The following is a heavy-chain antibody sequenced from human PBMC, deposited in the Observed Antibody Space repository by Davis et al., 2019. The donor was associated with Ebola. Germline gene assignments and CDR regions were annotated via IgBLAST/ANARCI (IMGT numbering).Heavy chain of an antibody. CDR1: GYTFTGYY. CDR3: ARCRERITIFGSARLYGMDV. Sequence: AASVKVSCKASGYTFTGYYMHWVRQAPGQGLEWMGWINPNSGGTNYAQKFQGWVTMTRDTSISTAYMELSSLRSEDTAVYYCARCRERITIFGSARLYGMDVWGQGTTVTVSS. J-gene: IGHJ6*02. D-gene: IGHD3-3*01. CDR2: INPNSGGT. V-gene: IGHV1-2*04.